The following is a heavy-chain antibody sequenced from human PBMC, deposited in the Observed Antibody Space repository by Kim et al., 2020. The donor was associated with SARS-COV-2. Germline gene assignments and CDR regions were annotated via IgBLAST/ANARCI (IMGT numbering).Heavy chain of an antibody. J-gene: IGHJ6*03. V-gene: IGHV1-3*01. Sequence: NGNQKYSQEFQGRVTITRDTSASTAYMGLSSLRSEDTAVYYCARKREGMDVWGKGTTVTVSS. CDR2: NGNQ. CDR3: ARKREGMDV.